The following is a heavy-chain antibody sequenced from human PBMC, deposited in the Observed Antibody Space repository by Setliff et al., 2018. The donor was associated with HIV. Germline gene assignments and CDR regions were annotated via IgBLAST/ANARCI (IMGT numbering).Heavy chain of an antibody. J-gene: IGHJ4*02. D-gene: IGHD1-1*01. V-gene: IGHV4-34*01. CDR2: INRGGST. CDR1: GESLSDYS. CDR3: ATRGWNAYKAFDY. Sequence: SETLSLTCGVYGESLSDYSWNWIRQPPGKGLEWIGEINRGGSTNYNPSLKSRVTISVDTSKNHFSLNLSSVTAADTAVYYCATRGWNAYKAFDYWGQGTLVTVSS.